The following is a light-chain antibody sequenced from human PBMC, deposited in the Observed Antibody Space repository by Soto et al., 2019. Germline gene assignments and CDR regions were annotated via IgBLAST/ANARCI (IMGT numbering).Light chain of an antibody. Sequence: DIQMTQSPSSLSASVGDRVTITCRASQSISSYLNWYQQKPGTAPKLLIYAASSLQSGVPSRFSGSGSGTDFTLTISSLQPEDCATYHCQQSYSTPYTFGQGTQLEIK. CDR3: QQSYSTPYT. CDR1: QSISSY. CDR2: AAS. J-gene: IGKJ2*01. V-gene: IGKV1-39*01.